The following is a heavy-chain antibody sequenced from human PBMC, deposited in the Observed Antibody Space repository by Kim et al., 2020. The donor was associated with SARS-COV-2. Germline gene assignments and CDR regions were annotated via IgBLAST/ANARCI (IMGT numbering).Heavy chain of an antibody. CDR2: ISSSSSYI. Sequence: GGSLRLSCAASGFTFSSYSMNWVRQAPGKGLEWVSSISSSSSYIYYADSVKGRFTISRDNAKNSLYLQMNSLRAEDTAVYYCARDDQAAGIDYWGQGTLVTVSS. CDR3: ARDDQAAGIDY. J-gene: IGHJ4*02. V-gene: IGHV3-21*01. D-gene: IGHD6-13*01. CDR1: GFTFSSYS.